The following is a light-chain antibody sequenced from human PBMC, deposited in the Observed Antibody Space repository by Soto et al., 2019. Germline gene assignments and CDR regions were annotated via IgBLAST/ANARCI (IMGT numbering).Light chain of an antibody. CDR3: QQYNSYSQT. CDR1: QSISSW. J-gene: IGKJ1*01. Sequence: GDRVTITCRASQSISSWLAWYQQKPGKAPKLLIYDASSLESGVPSRFSGCGSGTEFTLTISSLQPDDFATYYCQQYNSYSQTFGQGTKVEIK. CDR2: DAS. V-gene: IGKV1-5*01.